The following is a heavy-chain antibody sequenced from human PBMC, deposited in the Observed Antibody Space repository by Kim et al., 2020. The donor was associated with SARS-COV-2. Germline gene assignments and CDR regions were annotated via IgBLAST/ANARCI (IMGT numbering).Heavy chain of an antibody. V-gene: IGHV1-69*13. CDR2: IIPMYGTG. D-gene: IGHD3-10*01. CDR3: ARDPPRDYGTGTHHWFFGMDV. J-gene: IGHJ6*02. Sequence: SVKVSCKSSGDTFSSYAINWVRQAPGQGLEWMGGIIPMYGTGEYAQKFKGRVTMTADESTSTAYMELSSLTSDDTAVYYCARDPPRDYGTGTHHWFFGMDVWGQGTTVTVSS. CDR1: GDTFSSYA.